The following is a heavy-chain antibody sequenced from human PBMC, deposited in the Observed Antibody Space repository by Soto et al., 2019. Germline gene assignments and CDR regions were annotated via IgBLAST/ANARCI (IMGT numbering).Heavy chain of an antibody. J-gene: IGHJ6*02. CDR2: IYSGGST. D-gene: IGHD3-10*01. V-gene: IGHV3-53*01. CDR1: GFTVSSNY. Sequence: PGGSLRLSCAASGFTVSSNYMSWVRQAPGKGLEWVSVIYSGGSTYYADSVKGRFTISRDNSKNTLYLQMDSLRAEDTAVYYCAKVLYASESFDSEEAPYGMDVWGQGTTVTVSS. CDR3: AKVLYASESFDSEEAPYGMDV.